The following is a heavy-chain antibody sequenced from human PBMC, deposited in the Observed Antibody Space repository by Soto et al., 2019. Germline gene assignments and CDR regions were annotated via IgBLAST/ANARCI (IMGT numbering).Heavy chain of an antibody. CDR2: IYYSGST. Sequence: LPLTCTVSGGSISSYYWSWIRQPPGKGLEWIGYIYYSGSTNYNPSLKSRVTISVDTSKNQFSLKLSSVTAADTAVYYCARVRRAQGGSSWYYFDYWGQGTLVTVSS. J-gene: IGHJ4*02. CDR3: ARVRRAQGGSSWYYFDY. D-gene: IGHD1-26*01. V-gene: IGHV4-59*01. CDR1: GGSISSYY.